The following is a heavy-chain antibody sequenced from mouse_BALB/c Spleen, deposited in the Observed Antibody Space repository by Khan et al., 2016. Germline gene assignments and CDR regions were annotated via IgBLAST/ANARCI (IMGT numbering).Heavy chain of an antibody. J-gene: IGHJ3*01. Sequence: EVQLVESGPGLVKPSQSLSLTCTVTGYSITSDYAWNWIRQFPGNKLEWMGYITYSGSTSYNPSLKSRISITRDTSKNQFFLQLNSVPTEDTATYYCARSNYYGDSPAWFAYWGQGTLVTVSA. CDR3: ARSNYYGDSPAWFAY. V-gene: IGHV3-2*02. D-gene: IGHD1-1*02. CDR1: GYSITSDYA. CDR2: ITYSGST.